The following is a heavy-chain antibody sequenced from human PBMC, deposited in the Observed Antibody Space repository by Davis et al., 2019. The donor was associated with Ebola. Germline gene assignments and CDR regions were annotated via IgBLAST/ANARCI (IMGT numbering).Heavy chain of an antibody. J-gene: IGHJ4*02. V-gene: IGHV3-23*01. CDR3: ARYCHYTDCSYFDC. Sequence: GESLKISCAASGFPFSSFAMSWVRQAPGKGLEWVSSVNTGGDNTYYAESVKGRFTISRDNSKNTLYVQMNSLRADDTATYYCARYCHYTDCSYFDCWGQGTMVAVSS. D-gene: IGHD2-15*01. CDR2: VNTGGDNT. CDR1: GFPFSSFA.